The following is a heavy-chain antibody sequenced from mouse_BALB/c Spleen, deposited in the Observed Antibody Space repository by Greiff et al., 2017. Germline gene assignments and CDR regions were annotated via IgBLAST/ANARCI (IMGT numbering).Heavy chain of an antibody. CDR3: ARSNDSSYYAMDY. CDR1: GFTFSSFG. J-gene: IGHJ4*01. Sequence: DVQLVESGGGLVQPGGSRKLSCAASGFTFSSFGMHWVRQAPEKGLEWVAYISSGSSTIYYADTVKGRFTISRDNPKNTLFLQMTSLRSEDTAMYYCARSNDSSYYAMDYWGQGTSVTVSS. D-gene: IGHD1-1*01. CDR2: ISSGSSTI. V-gene: IGHV5-17*02.